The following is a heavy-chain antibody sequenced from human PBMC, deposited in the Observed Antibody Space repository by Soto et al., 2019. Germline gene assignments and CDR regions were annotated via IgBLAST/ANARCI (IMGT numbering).Heavy chain of an antibody. CDR3: SNRRGDGYFEH. D-gene: IGHD2-21*01. J-gene: IGHJ4*02. Sequence: GGSLRRSCAASGFTFRNYTMYPRRQAPGKGPEGVAVMSYDGTSEYYADSVKGRFIISRDNSKVTLYLQMNSLRVEDTAVYYCSNRRGDGYFEHWGEGAPVTVSS. CDR2: MSYDGTSE. CDR1: GFTFRNYT. V-gene: IGHV3-30*04.